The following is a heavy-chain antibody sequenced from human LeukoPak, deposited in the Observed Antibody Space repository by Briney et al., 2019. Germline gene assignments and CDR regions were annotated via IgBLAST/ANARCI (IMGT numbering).Heavy chain of an antibody. CDR1: GGTFSSYA. CDR2: ISAYNGNT. CDR3: ARGGGITGTTGPFDF. V-gene: IGHV1-18*01. J-gene: IGHJ4*02. Sequence: ASVKVSCKASGGTFSSYAISWVRQAPGQGLEWMGWISAYNGNTNYAQKLQGRVTMTTDTSTSTAYMELRSLRSEDTAIYYCARGGGITGTTGPFDFWGQGTLVTVSS. D-gene: IGHD1-7*01.